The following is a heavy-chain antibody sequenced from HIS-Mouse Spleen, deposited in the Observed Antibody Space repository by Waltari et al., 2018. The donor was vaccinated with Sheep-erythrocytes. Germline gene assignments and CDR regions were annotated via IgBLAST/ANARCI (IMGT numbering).Heavy chain of an antibody. V-gene: IGHV3-9*01. Sequence: WVRQAPGKGLEWVSGISWNSGSIGYADSVKGRLTIARDNAKNSLYLQMNSLRAEDTALYYCAKDIGTGLSYGMDVWGQGTTVTVSS. J-gene: IGHJ6*02. D-gene: IGHD1-1*01. CDR3: AKDIGTGLSYGMDV. CDR2: ISWNSGSI.